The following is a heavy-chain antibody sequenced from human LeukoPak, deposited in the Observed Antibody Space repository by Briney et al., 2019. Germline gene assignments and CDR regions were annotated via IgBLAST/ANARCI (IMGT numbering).Heavy chain of an antibody. CDR2: IGTAGDT. D-gene: IGHD3-22*01. J-gene: IGHJ2*01. CDR1: GFTFSSYD. CDR3: ARETYYYDSSGYYSVAWYFDL. V-gene: IGHV3-13*01. Sequence: GGSLRLSCAASGFTFSSYDMHWVRQATGKGLEWVSAIGTAGDTYYPGSVKGRFTISRENAKNSLYLQMNSLRAGDTAVYYCARETYYYDSSGYYSVAWYFDLWGRGTLVTVSS.